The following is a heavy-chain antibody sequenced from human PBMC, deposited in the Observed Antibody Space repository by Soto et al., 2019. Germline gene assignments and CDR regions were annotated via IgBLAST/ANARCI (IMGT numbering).Heavy chain of an antibody. Sequence: SETLSLTCTVSGGSISSYYWSWIRQPPGKGLEWIGYIYYSGSTNYNPSLKSRVTISVDTSKNQFSLKLGSVTAADTAVYYCARDNRAYSNYAWRANYYYYYGMDVWGQGTTVTVSS. V-gene: IGHV4-59*01. D-gene: IGHD4-4*01. CDR3: ARDNRAYSNYAWRANYYYYYGMDV. J-gene: IGHJ6*02. CDR2: IYYSGST. CDR1: GGSISSYY.